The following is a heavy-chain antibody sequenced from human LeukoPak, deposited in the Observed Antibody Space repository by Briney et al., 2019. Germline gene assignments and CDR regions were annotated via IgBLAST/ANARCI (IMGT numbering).Heavy chain of an antibody. CDR3: AKDRYSSSWYEGPLDSAY. J-gene: IGHJ4*02. Sequence: GGSLRLSCAASGFTFSSYAMHWVRQAPGKGLEWVAVISYDGSNKYYADSVKGRFTISRDNSKNTLYLQMNSLRAEDTAVYYCAKDRYSSSWYEGPLDSAYWGQGTLVTVSS. CDR1: GFTFSSYA. V-gene: IGHV3-30*04. D-gene: IGHD6-13*01. CDR2: ISYDGSNK.